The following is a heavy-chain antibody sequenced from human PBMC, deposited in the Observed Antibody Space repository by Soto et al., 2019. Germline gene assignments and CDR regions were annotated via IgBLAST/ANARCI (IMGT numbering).Heavy chain of an antibody. D-gene: IGHD3-22*01. CDR2: MNPNSGNT. Sequence: QVQLVQSGAEVKKPGASVKVSCKASGYTFTSYDINWVRQATGQGLEWMGWMNPNSGNTGYAQKFQGRVTMTRNTSISTAYMEVSSLRCEDTAGYYCGRGGEYYDSSGYGAWGQGNLVTVSS. J-gene: IGHJ5*02. CDR3: GRGGEYYDSSGYGA. V-gene: IGHV1-8*01. CDR1: GYTFTSYD.